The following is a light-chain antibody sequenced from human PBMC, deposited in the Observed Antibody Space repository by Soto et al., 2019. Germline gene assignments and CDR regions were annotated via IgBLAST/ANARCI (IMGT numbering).Light chain of an antibody. CDR3: SSYAGSSNV. CDR1: SSDVGGYNY. V-gene: IGLV2-8*01. J-gene: IGLJ1*01. Sequence: QSALIQPPSASGSPGHSVAISCTGTSSDVGGYNYVSWYQQHPGKAPKLMIYEVNKRPSGVPDRFSGSKSGNTASLTVSGLQAEDEADYYCSSYAGSSNVFGTGTKVTVL. CDR2: EVN.